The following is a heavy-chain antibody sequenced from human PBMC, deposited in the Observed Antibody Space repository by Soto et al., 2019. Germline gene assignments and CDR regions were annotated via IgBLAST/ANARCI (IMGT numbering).Heavy chain of an antibody. Sequence: QVQLLQSGAEEKKPGASVKVSCKVFGYTFTELSIHCVRQAPGGGLEWLGGFDPEDGETIYAQKFQGRVTMTEDTSTDTAYRELSDLRSEDTAVYYCAPQGGYCTNGICYRGGDWLDPWGQGTLVTVSS. CDR1: GYTFTELS. V-gene: IGHV1-24*01. CDR3: APQGGYCTNGICYRGGDWLDP. J-gene: IGHJ5*02. CDR2: FDPEDGET. D-gene: IGHD2-8*01.